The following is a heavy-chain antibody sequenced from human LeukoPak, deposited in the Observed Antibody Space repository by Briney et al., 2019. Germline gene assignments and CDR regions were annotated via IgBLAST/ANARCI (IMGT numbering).Heavy chain of an antibody. CDR3: ARDSAVLQYWEPESQVFDY. CDR1: GGSISSSSYY. CDR2: IYYSGSN. Sequence: SETLSLTSTVPGGSISSSSYYWGWIRQPPGKGLEWIARIYYSGSNYYNPSLKTRSTISVKTSKNQFSLKLRFLNAAATPIYYCARDSAVLQYWEPESQVFDYWGQGTLVSGSS. V-gene: IGHV4-39*07. J-gene: IGHJ4*02. D-gene: IGHD4-11*01.